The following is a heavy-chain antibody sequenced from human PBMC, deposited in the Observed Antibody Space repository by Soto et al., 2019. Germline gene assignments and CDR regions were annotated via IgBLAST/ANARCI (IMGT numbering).Heavy chain of an antibody. CDR2: IYWDDDK. D-gene: IGHD2-15*01. J-gene: IGHJ6*03. CDR3: AHSNGYCSGGSCSSYYYYYYMDV. CDR1: GFSLSTSGVG. Sequence: QITLKESGPTLVNPTQTLTLTCTFSGFSLSTSGVGVGWIRQPPGKALEWLALIYWDDDKRYSPSLKSRLTITKDTSKNQVVLTMTNMDPVDTATYYCAHSNGYCSGGSCSSYYYYYYMDVWGKGTTVTVSS. V-gene: IGHV2-5*02.